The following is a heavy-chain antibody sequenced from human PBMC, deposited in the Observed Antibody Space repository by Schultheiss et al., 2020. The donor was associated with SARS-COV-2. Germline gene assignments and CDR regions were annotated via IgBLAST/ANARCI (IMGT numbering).Heavy chain of an antibody. CDR2: INPNSGGT. Sequence: ASVKVSCKASGYTFTGYYMHWVRQAPGQGLEWMGWINPNSGGTNYAQKLQGRVTMTTDTSTSTAYIELRSLRSDDTAVYYCARVGVVGAMVPWEKRELIDYWGQGTLVTVSS. CDR3: ARVGVVGAMVPWEKRELIDY. CDR1: GYTFTGYY. J-gene: IGHJ4*02. V-gene: IGHV1-2*02. D-gene: IGHD1-26*01.